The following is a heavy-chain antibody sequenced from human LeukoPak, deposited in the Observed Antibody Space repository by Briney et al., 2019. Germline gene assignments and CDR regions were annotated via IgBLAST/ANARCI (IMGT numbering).Heavy chain of an antibody. V-gene: IGHV4-61*02. CDR1: GGSISSGSYY. J-gene: IGHJ6*02. Sequence: PSETLSLTSTVSGGSISSGSYYWSWIRQPAGKGLEWIGRIYTSGSTNYNPSLKSRVTISVDTSKNQFSLKLSSVTAADTAVYYCARYYYGMDVWGQGTTVTVSS. CDR2: IYTSGST. CDR3: ARYYYGMDV.